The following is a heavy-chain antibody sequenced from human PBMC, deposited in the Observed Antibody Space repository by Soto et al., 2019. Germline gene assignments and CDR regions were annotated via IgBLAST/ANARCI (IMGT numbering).Heavy chain of an antibody. CDR1: GYTFTSYG. CDR3: ALTGVILERRPGWYGMDV. D-gene: IGHD1-1*01. Sequence: QVQLVQSGAEVKKPGASVKVSCKASGYTFTSYGISWVRQAPGQGLEWMGWISAYNGNTNYAQKLQVRVTMTTDTSTSTAYMELRSLRSDDTAVYYCALTGVILERRPGWYGMDVWGQGTTVTVSS. CDR2: ISAYNGNT. J-gene: IGHJ6*02. V-gene: IGHV1-18*01.